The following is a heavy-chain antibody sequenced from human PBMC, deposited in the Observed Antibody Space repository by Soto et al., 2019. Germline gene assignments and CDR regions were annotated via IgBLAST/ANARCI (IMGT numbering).Heavy chain of an antibody. CDR2: ISSSSSYI. J-gene: IGHJ4*02. Sequence: LRLSCAASGFTFSSYSMNWVRQAPGKGLEWVSSISSSSSYIYYADSVKGRFTISRDNAKNSLYLQMNSLRAEDTAVYYCARGVVVTAIPYDYWGQGTLVTVSS. D-gene: IGHD2-21*02. CDR1: GFTFSSYS. V-gene: IGHV3-21*01. CDR3: ARGVVVTAIPYDY.